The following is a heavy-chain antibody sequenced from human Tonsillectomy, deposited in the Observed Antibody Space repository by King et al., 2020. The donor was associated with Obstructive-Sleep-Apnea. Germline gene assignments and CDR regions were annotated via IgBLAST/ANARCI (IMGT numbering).Heavy chain of an antibody. CDR1: VGSISSGGYY. CDR2: IYYSGST. V-gene: IGHV4-30-4*01. Sequence: QLQESGPGLVKPSQTLSLTCTCSVGSISSGGYYWSWIRQPPWKCLERGWYIYYSGSTYYNPALKSRVTISVDTSKNQFSPKLSSVTAADTAVYYCARAPRDYYDSRGYYYKYSFDYWGQGTLVTVSS. J-gene: IGHJ4*02. D-gene: IGHD3-22*01. CDR3: ARAPRDYYDSRGYYYKYSFDY.